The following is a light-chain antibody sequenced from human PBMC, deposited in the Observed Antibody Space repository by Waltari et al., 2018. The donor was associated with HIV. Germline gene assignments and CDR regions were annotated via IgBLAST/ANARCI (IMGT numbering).Light chain of an antibody. J-gene: IGKJ3*01. Sequence: EIVLTQPPATLSLSPGERTTLSCRASQSVSNFFAWYQQKPGQAPSLLIYDASKRATGIPARFSGSGSGTDFTLTISSLEPEDFAVYYCQQRSTWPSTFGPGTKVDIK. CDR2: DAS. CDR1: QSVSNF. V-gene: IGKV3-11*01. CDR3: QQRSTWPST.